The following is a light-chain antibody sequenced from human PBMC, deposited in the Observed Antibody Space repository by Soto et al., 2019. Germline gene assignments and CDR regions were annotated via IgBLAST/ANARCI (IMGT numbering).Light chain of an antibody. CDR1: QTISGY. Sequence: DIQLTHTPSSLSASVGDRVTITCRSSQTISGYVNWYQQQPGKAPKLLIYDATNLEKGVPSRFSGSGSGTDFTFTISSLQPEDLATYYCQQYDNLPSFGGGTKVDIK. V-gene: IGKV1-33*01. CDR3: QQYDNLPS. CDR2: DAT. J-gene: IGKJ4*01.